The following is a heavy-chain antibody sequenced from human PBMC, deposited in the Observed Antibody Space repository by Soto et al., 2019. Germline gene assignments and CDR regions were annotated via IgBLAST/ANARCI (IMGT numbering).Heavy chain of an antibody. CDR2: IYYSGST. CDR3: ARGPVVTPFVDY. D-gene: IGHD2-21*02. J-gene: IGHJ4*02. V-gene: IGHV4-61*01. CDR1: GGSVTSGNYY. Sequence: SLTCTVSGGSVTSGNYYWSWIRQPPGKGLEWIGHIYYSGSTNYNPSLKSRVTISVDASKNQFSLKLSSVTAADTAIYYCARGPVVTPFVDYWGQGXLVTVYS.